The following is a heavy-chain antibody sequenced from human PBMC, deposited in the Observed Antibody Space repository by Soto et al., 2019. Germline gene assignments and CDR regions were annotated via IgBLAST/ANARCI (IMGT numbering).Heavy chain of an antibody. CDR1: GYTFTSYD. CDR2: MNPNSGNT. D-gene: IGHD6-13*01. J-gene: IGHJ5*02. CDR3: ARGLYSSSWYGDWFDP. V-gene: IGHV1-8*01. Sequence: QVQLVQSGAEVKKPGASVKVSCKASGYTFTSYDINWVRQATGQGLEWMGWMNPNSGNTGYAQKFRGRVTMTRNSSISTAYMELRSLRSEDTAVYYCARGLYSSSWYGDWFDPWGQGPLVTVSS.